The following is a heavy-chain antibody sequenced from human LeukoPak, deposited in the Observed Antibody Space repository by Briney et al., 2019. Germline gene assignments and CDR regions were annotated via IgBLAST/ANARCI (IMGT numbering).Heavy chain of an antibody. CDR2: IYSGGNT. Sequence: GGSLRLSCTACGFTVSSNYMCWVRQAPGKGLEWVSVIYSGGNTYYADSVRGRFTISRDNSKNTVFLQMNNLRADDTAVYYCASGTTLVQGVIFYYLGQGTLVTVSS. CDR1: GFTVSSNY. D-gene: IGHD3-10*01. J-gene: IGHJ4*02. V-gene: IGHV3-53*01. CDR3: ASGTTLVQGVIFYY.